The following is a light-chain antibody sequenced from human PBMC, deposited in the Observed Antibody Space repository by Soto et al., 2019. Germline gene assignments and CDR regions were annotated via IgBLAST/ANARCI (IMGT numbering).Light chain of an antibody. V-gene: IGKV1-5*03. Sequence: DIQVTQSPSTLSASVGDRVTITCRASQSISSWLAWYQQKPGKAPKLLIYKASSLESGVPSRFSGSGSGTDFTLTISRLQPDDSATYYCQQYASYWTFGQGTKVEIK. CDR3: QQYASYWT. CDR1: QSISSW. J-gene: IGKJ1*01. CDR2: KAS.